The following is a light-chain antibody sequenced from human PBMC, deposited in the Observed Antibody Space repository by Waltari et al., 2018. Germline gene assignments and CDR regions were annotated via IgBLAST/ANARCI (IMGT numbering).Light chain of an antibody. Sequence: EIVLTQSPGTLSLSPGERATLSCRASQTVRTTYLAWYQQKPGQAPTLLISSASSRATGIPDRLGGSASDTDYSYTISRQEAEDFAVYDCQQYDIAPLTFGGGTKVEIK. V-gene: IGKV3-20*01. CDR1: QTVRTTY. J-gene: IGKJ4*01. CDR3: QQYDIAPLT. CDR2: SAS.